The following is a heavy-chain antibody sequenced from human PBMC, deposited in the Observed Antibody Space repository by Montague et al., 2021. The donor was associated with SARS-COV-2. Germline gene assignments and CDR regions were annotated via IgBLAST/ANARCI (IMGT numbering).Heavy chain of an antibody. CDR1: GVSIGNSGYY. Sequence: SETLSLTCTVSGVSIGNSGYYWGWIRQPPGKGLEWIGSMYYSGNTYYNPSLKSRVTISVDSSKNQFFLNLRSVTAADTAVYYCVTAWGYYGSGSYSTNWFDPWGQGTLVTVSS. CDR3: VTAWGYYGSGSYSTNWFDP. V-gene: IGHV4-39*01. CDR2: MYYSGNT. J-gene: IGHJ5*02. D-gene: IGHD3-10*01.